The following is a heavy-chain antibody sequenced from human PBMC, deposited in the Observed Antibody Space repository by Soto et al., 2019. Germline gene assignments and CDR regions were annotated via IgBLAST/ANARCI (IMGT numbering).Heavy chain of an antibody. D-gene: IGHD3-16*01. V-gene: IGHV1-18*01. CDR2: ISAHNGNT. CDR1: GHTFNPFG. CDR3: VRDWGRVATENYDH. J-gene: IGHJ4*02. Sequence: QVQLIQSGPEVKKPGASVKVSCKASGHTFNPFGISWVRQAPGQGLEWMGWISAHNGNTNYAQRLRGRVLMTTDTSTSTVNMELRSLRSDDTAVYYCVRDWGRVATENYDHWGQGTLVTVSS.